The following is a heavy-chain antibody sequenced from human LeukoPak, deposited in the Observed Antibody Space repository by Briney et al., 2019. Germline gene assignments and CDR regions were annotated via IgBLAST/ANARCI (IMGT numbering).Heavy chain of an antibody. CDR3: ARSAGSSGWYEGYYFDY. D-gene: IGHD6-13*01. V-gene: IGHV3-7*01. CDR1: GFTFSRYW. Sequence: GGSLRLSCAASGFTFSRYWMSWVRQAPGKGLEWVANIKQDGSEKYYVDSVKGRFTISRDNAKISPYLQMNSLRAEDTAIYYCARSAGSSGWYEGYYFDYWGQGTLVTVSS. CDR2: IKQDGSEK. J-gene: IGHJ4*02.